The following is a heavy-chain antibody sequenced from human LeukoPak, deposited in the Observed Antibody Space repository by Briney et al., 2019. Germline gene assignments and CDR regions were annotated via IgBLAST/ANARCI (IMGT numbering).Heavy chain of an antibody. Sequence: AGGSLRLSCAASGFTFSSYEMNWVRQAPGKGLEWVSYISSSGSTIYYADSVKGRFTISRDNAKNSLYLQMNSLRAEDTAVYYCARDRGSYYYYMDVWGKGTTVTVAS. D-gene: IGHD1-26*01. V-gene: IGHV3-48*03. CDR2: ISSSGSTI. J-gene: IGHJ6*03. CDR3: ARDRGSYYYYMDV. CDR1: GFTFSSYE.